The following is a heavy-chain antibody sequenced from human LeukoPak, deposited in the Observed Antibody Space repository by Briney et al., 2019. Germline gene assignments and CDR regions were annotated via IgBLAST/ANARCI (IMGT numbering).Heavy chain of an antibody. Sequence: SETLSLTSTVSGGSISSYYWSWIRQPPGKGLECIWHLYYRDTTNYNPSLKSRVIISVDTSKNQFSLKLSSVTAADTAGYYCTRHLTYGPGGMDVWGQGNTVTVSS. J-gene: IGHJ6*02. D-gene: IGHD3-10*01. V-gene: IGHV4-59*08. CDR1: GGSISSYY. CDR3: TRHLTYGPGGMDV. CDR2: LYYRDTT.